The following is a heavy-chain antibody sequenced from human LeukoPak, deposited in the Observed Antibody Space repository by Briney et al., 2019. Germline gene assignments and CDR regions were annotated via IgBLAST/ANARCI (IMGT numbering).Heavy chain of an antibody. Sequence: GGSLRLSCAASGFTFSSYSMNWVRQAPGQGLEWVSYITSDSTTMFYADPVKGRFTASRDNAENSMYLQVNSLRAEDTAVYYCARVALRPIDYSNPEFDPWGQGTLVTVSS. J-gene: IGHJ5*02. CDR1: GFTFSSYS. CDR2: ITSDSTTM. V-gene: IGHV3-48*01. CDR3: ARVALRPIDYSNPEFDP. D-gene: IGHD4-11*01.